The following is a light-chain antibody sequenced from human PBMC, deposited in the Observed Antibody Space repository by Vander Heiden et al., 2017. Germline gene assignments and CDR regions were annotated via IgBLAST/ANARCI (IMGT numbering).Light chain of an antibody. V-gene: IGLV1-44*01. J-gene: IGLJ2*01. CDR2: SHN. CDR3: AAWDDSLTGPV. CDR1: TSNIGSNS. Sequence: QSVLTQPPSASGTPRRRVTIPCSGNTSNIGSNSVNWYKHLPGTAPKLLIYSHNQRPSGVPDRFSGSKSGTSASLAISGLQSEDEADYYCAAWDDSLTGPVFGGGTKLTVL.